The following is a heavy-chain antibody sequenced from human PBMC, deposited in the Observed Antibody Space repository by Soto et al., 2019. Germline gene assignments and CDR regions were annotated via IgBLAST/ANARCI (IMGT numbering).Heavy chain of an antibody. V-gene: IGHV3-13*01. J-gene: IGHJ6*02. D-gene: IGHD6-13*01. CDR1: GFTFSSYD. CDR3: ARSAGMRVYYYYGMDV. Sequence: GGSLRLSCAASGFTFSSYDMHWVRQATGKGLEWVSAIGTAGDTYYPGSVKGRFTISRENAKNSLYLQMNSLRAEDTAVYYCARSAGMRVYYYYGMDVWGQGTTVTVSS. CDR2: IGTAGDT.